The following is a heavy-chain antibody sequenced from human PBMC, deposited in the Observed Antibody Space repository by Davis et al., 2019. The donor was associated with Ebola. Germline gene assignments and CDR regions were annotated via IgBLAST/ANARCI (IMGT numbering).Heavy chain of an antibody. CDR3: ARENCGGDCQNKNNWFDT. Sequence: GESLKISCAASGFTVSSNYMSWVRQAPGKGLEWVSIIYPDGRTHYADSVKGRFTISRDNSKNTLYLQMNSLRAEDTAVYYCARENCGGDCQNKNNWFDTWGQGTLVTVSS. V-gene: IGHV3-53*01. CDR1: GFTVSSNY. CDR2: IYPDGRT. J-gene: IGHJ5*02. D-gene: IGHD2-21*01.